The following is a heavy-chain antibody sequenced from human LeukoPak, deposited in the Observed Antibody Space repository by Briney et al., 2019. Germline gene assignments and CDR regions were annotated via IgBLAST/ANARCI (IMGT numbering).Heavy chain of an antibody. Sequence: PSETLSLTCTVSGGSISSYYWSWIRQPAGKGLEWIGRIYTSGSTNYNPSLKSRVTMSVDTSKNQFSLKLSSVTAADTAVYFCARDREGGSTSWFFDYWGQGALVAVSS. CDR1: GGSISSYY. D-gene: IGHD6-13*01. V-gene: IGHV4-4*07. J-gene: IGHJ4*02. CDR2: IYTSGST. CDR3: ARDREGGSTSWFFDY.